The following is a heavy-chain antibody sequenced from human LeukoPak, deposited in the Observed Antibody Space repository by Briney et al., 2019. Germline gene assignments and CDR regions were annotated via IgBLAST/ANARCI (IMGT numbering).Heavy chain of an antibody. Sequence: TGGSLRLSCAASGFTFSSYWMHWVRQAPGKGLVWVSRINSDGSSTSYADSVKGRFTISRDNAKNTLYLQMNSLRAEDTAVYYCVTSLIIGYLHNWGQGTLVTVSS. V-gene: IGHV3-74*01. D-gene: IGHD2-15*01. CDR3: VTSLIIGYLHN. CDR2: INSDGSST. CDR1: GFTFSSYW. J-gene: IGHJ1*01.